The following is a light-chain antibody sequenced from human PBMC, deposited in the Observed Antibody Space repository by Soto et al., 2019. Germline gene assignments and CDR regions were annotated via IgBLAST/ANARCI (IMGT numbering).Light chain of an antibody. CDR3: QLRGNWPPFT. CDR2: DAS. V-gene: IGKV3-11*01. CDR1: QSVSNY. Sequence: EIVLTQSPATLSVSPGERATLSCRASQSVSNYLAWFQQKPGQAPRLLIYDASNRATGIPARFSGSGSGTDFTFTSTSREPEDVAVYYCQLRGNWPPFTFGPGSRVYIK. J-gene: IGKJ3*01.